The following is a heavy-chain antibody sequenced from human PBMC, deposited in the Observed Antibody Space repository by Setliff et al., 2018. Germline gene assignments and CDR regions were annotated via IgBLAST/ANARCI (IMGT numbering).Heavy chain of an antibody. Sequence: SVKVSCKASGGTLTTFTTYSLIWVRQAPGQGLEWMGGIISITGTTNYAQRFQGRITIRTDESSSTVYMEMSRLKSADTAVYYCARGSIVGPTLGDFEIWGLGTMVTVSS. D-gene: IGHD1-26*01. CDR2: IISITGTT. J-gene: IGHJ4*02. V-gene: IGHV1-69*16. CDR3: ARGSIVGPTLGDFEI. CDR1: GGTLTTFTTYS.